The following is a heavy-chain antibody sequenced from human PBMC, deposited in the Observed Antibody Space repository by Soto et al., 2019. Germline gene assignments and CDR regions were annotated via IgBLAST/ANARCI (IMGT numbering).Heavy chain of an antibody. D-gene: IGHD3-3*01. CDR2: IYYSGST. V-gene: IGHV4-31*03. Sequence: PSETLSLTCTVSGGSISSGGYYWSWTRQHPGKGLEWIGYIYYSGSTYYNPSLKSRVTISVDTSKNQFSLKLSSVTAADTAVYYCARVSIDFWSGYSKGFDYWGQGTLVTVSS. CDR1: GGSISSGGYY. J-gene: IGHJ4*02. CDR3: ARVSIDFWSGYSKGFDY.